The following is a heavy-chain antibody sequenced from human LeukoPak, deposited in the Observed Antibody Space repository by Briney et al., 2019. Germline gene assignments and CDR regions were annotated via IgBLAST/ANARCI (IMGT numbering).Heavy chain of an antibody. CDR3: ARSRKQTTVINWFDP. V-gene: IGHV1-46*01. CDR2: INPSGGST. CDR1: GYTFTSYY. Sequence: GASVKVSCKASGYTFTSYYMHWVRQAPGQGLEWMGIINPSGGSTSYAQKFQGRVTMTRDMSTSTVYMELSSLRSEDTAMYYCARSRKQTTVINWFDPWGQGTLVTVSS. J-gene: IGHJ5*02. D-gene: IGHD4-11*01.